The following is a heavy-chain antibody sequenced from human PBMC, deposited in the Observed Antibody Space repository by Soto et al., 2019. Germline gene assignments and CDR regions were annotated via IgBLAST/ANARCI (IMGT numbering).Heavy chain of an antibody. CDR2: IIPILGIA. D-gene: IGHD4-17*01. Sequence: QVQLVQSGAEVKKPGSSAKVSCKASGGTFSSYTISWVRQAPGQGLEWMGRIIPILGIANYAQKFQGRVTIAADKSTSTAYMELSSLRSEDTAVYYCARGHYGERSHYGMDVWGQGTTVTVSS. CDR3: ARGHYGERSHYGMDV. J-gene: IGHJ6*02. V-gene: IGHV1-69*02. CDR1: GGTFSSYT.